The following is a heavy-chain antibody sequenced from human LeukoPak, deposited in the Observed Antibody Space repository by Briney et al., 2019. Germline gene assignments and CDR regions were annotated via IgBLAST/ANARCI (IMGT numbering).Heavy chain of an antibody. Sequence: PSETLSLTCTVSGGSISSYYWNWIRQPPGKGLEWIGEINHSGSTNYNPSLKSRVIISVDTSKNQFSLKLSSVTAADSAVYYCARYFDYRGYFDCWGQGTLVTVSS. CDR3: ARYFDYRGYFDC. V-gene: IGHV4-34*01. CDR1: GGSISSYY. CDR2: INHSGST. J-gene: IGHJ4*02. D-gene: IGHD5-12*01.